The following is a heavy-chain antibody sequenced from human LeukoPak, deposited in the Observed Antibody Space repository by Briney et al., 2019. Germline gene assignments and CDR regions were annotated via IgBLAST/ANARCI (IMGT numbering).Heavy chain of an antibody. Sequence: KPGESLRLSCVASGFTFSNVWMSWVRQASGKGLEWVGRIKSKTDGGTTDYGTPAKGRFTISRDDSKNTLYLQMNSLKTEDTAVYYCTRVSTAWAFGYWGQGALVTVSS. J-gene: IGHJ4*02. D-gene: IGHD1-26*01. V-gene: IGHV3-15*01. CDR1: GFTFSNVW. CDR3: TRVSTAWAFGY. CDR2: IKSKTDGGTT.